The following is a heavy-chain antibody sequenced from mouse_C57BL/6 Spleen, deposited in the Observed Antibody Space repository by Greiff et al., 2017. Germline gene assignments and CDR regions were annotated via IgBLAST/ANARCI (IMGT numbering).Heavy chain of an antibody. V-gene: IGHV1-22*01. D-gene: IGHD2-4*01. Sequence: VQLQQSGPELVKPGASVKMSCKASGYTFTDYNMHWVKQSHGKSLEWIGYLNPNNGGTSYNQKFKGKATLTVKKSSSTAYMELLSLASEDSAVYDCARSYYDYDVWFAYWGQGTLVTVSA. CDR2: LNPNNGGT. CDR1: GYTFTDYN. J-gene: IGHJ3*01. CDR3: ARSYYDYDVWFAY.